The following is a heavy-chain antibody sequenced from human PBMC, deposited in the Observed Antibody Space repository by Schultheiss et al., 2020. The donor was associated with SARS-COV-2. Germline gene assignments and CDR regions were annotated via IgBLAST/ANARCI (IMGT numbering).Heavy chain of an antibody. CDR2: ISYDGSNK. V-gene: IGHV3-30*18. J-gene: IGHJ4*02. CDR3: AKGIAAAGTLDY. D-gene: IGHD6-13*01. Sequence: GGSLRLSCAASGFTFSSYGMHWVRQAPGKGLEWVAVISYDGSNKYYADSVKGRFTISRDNAKNSLYLQMNSLRAEDTAVYYCAKGIAAAGTLDYWGQGTLVTVSS. CDR1: GFTFSSYG.